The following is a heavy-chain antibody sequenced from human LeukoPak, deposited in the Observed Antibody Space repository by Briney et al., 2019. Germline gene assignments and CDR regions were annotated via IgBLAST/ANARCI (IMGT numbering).Heavy chain of an antibody. V-gene: IGHV3-21*01. J-gene: IGHJ4*02. Sequence: GGSLRLSCAASGFTFSSYSMNWVRQAPGKGLEWVSSIRSSSSYIYYADSVKGRFTISRDNAKNSLYLQMNSLRAEDTAVYYCARGRYSSHYFDYWGQGTLFTVSS. CDR2: IRSSSSYI. D-gene: IGHD5-18*01. CDR3: ARGRYSSHYFDY. CDR1: GFTFSSYS.